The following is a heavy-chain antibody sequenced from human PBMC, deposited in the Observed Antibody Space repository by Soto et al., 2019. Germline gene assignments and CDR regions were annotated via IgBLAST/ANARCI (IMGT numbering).Heavy chain of an antibody. D-gene: IGHD1-26*01. CDR2: IYYSGST. J-gene: IGHJ5*02. V-gene: IGHV4-39*02. CDR1: GGSISRSSYY. CDR3: ATQEVGGSYVYTFDP. Sequence: PSETLSLTCTASGGSISRSSYYWGWIRQPPGKGLEWIGSIYYSGSTYYNPSLKSRVTISVDTSKNHFSLKLSSVTAADTAVYYCATQEVGGSYVYTFDPWGQGTLVTVSS.